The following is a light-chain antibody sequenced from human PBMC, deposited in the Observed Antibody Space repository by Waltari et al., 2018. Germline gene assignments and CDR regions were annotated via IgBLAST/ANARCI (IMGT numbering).Light chain of an antibody. Sequence: QSALTQPASVSGSPGQSITISCTGTSSDVGGYTYVPWYQQHPGKAPKLMIFDVARWPSGVSNRFSGSKSGNTASLTISGLQAEDEADYYCASYTSTNTVIFGGGTKVTVL. J-gene: IGLJ2*01. CDR2: DVA. CDR1: SSDVGGYTY. CDR3: ASYTSTNTVI. V-gene: IGLV2-14*03.